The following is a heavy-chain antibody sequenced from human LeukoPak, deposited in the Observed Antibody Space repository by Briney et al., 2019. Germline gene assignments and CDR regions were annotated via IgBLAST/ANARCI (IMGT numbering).Heavy chain of an antibody. D-gene: IGHD3-10*01. V-gene: IGHV1-8*01. CDR3: ARTMVRGVISAYDYGMDV. Sequence: ASVKVSRKASGYTFTSYDINWVRQATGQGLEWMGWMNPNSGNTGYAQKFQGRVTMTRNTSISTAYMELSSLRSEDTAVYYCARTMVRGVISAYDYGMDVWGQGTTVTVSS. CDR1: GYTFTSYD. CDR2: MNPNSGNT. J-gene: IGHJ6*02.